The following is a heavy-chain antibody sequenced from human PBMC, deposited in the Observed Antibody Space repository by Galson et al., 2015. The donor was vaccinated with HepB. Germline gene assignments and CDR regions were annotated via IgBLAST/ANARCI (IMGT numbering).Heavy chain of an antibody. D-gene: IGHD3/OR15-3a*01. CDR1: EFTFKDYG. CDR2: ISYDGTGK. V-gene: IGHV3-30*18. J-gene: IGHJ4*02. CDR3: AKDFWTGFHHGLLDY. Sequence: SLRLSCAHSEFTFKDYGMHWVRQAPGKGLEWVATISYDGTGKYYVDSVKGRFSISRDNSKNTVYLQMNSLRVEDTAVYYCAKDFWTGFHHGLLDYWGQGTLVAVSS.